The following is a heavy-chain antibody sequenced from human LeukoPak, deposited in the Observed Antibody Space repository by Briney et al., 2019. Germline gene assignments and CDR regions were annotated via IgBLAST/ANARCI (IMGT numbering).Heavy chain of an antibody. J-gene: IGHJ3*02. V-gene: IGHV4-61*02. CDR3: ARARYGYSYGHDAFDI. D-gene: IGHD5-18*01. Sequence: TSETLSLTCIVAGGSISSGSYYWSWIRQPAGKGLEWIGRIYTSGSTNYDPSLKSRVTISVDTSKNQFSLKLSSVTAADTAVCYCARARYGYSYGHDAFDIWGQGTMVTVSS. CDR2: IYTSGST. CDR1: GGSISSGSYY.